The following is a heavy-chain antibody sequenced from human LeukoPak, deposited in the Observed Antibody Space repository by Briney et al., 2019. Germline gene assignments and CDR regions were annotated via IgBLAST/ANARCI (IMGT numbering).Heavy chain of an antibody. J-gene: IGHJ4*02. V-gene: IGHV4-61*02. Sequence: SETLSLTCTVSGGSISSSSYYWSWIRQPAGKGLEWIGRIYTSGSTNYNPSLKSRVTMSVDTSKNQFSLKLSSVTAADTAVYYCARDKYGSSLGFDYWGQGTLVTVSS. CDR1: GGSISSSSYY. CDR3: ARDKYGSSLGFDY. CDR2: IYTSGST. D-gene: IGHD6-13*01.